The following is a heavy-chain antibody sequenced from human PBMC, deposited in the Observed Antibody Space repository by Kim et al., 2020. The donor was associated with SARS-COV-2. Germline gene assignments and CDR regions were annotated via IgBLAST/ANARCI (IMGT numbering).Heavy chain of an antibody. CDR1: GYTFTSYD. D-gene: IGHD3-9*01. Sequence: ASVKVSCKASGYTFTSYDINWVRQATGQGLEWMGWMNPNSGNTGYAQKFQGRVTMTRNTSISTAYMELSSLRSEDTAVYYCARALRYFVWLLSHHYYYYMDVWGKGTTVTVSS. J-gene: IGHJ6*03. CDR2: MNPNSGNT. V-gene: IGHV1-8*01. CDR3: ARALRYFVWLLSHHYYYYMDV.